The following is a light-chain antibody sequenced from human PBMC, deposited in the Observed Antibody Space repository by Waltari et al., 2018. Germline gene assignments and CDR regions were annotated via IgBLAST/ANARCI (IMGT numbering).Light chain of an antibody. CDR3: QSYDSSLSDSYV. V-gene: IGLV1-40*01. CDR1: SSHLGPDYD. CDR2: GNN. Sequence: QSVLTQPPSVSGAPGQRVTISCTGSSSHLGPDYDVPWYQHIPGTAPKLLLYGNNNRPSGVPDRFSGSKSGTSASLAITGLQAEDEADYFCQSYDSSLSDSYVFGTGTKVTVL. J-gene: IGLJ1*01.